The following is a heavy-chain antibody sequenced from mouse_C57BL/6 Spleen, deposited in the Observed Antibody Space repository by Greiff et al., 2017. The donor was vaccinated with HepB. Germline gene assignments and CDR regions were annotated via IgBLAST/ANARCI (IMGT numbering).Heavy chain of an antibody. Sequence: QVQLLQPGAELVKPGASVKLSCKASGYTFTSYWMHWVKQRPGQGLEWIGMIHPNSGSTNYNEKFKSKATLTVDKSYSTAYMQLSSLTSEDSAVYYCARAPLDYDEDWYFDVWCTGTTVTVSS. J-gene: IGHJ1*03. CDR1: GYTFTSYW. CDR3: ARAPLDYDEDWYFDV. D-gene: IGHD2-4*01. CDR2: IHPNSGST. V-gene: IGHV1-64*01.